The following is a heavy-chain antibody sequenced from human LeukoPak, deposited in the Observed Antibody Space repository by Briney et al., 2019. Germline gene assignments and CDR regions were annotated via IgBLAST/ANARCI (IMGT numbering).Heavy chain of an antibody. V-gene: IGHV3-23*01. CDR1: EFTFSIYA. CDR3: AAHPSSAY. CDR2: ISDSGGST. J-gene: IGHJ4*02. Sequence: GGSLRLSCAASEFTFSIYAMSWVRQAPGKGLEWVSAISDSGGSTYYADSVKGRFTISRDHSKNTLYLQMNTLRAEDTAVYYCAAHPSSAYWGRGTLVTVSS. D-gene: IGHD6-6*01.